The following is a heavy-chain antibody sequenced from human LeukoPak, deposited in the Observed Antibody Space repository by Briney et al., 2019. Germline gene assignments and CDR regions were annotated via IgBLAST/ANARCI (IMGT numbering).Heavy chain of an antibody. V-gene: IGHV3-23*01. CDR2: ISGSGGST. CDR1: GFTFSSHA. D-gene: IGHD6-13*01. CDR3: AKDGGSSWYVGPPFDY. Sequence: GGSLRLSCAASGFTFSSHAMSWVRQAPGKGLEWVSAISGSGGSTYYADSVKGRFTISRDNSNNTLYLQMNSLRAEDTAVYYCAKDGGSSWYVGPPFDYWGQGTLVTVSS. J-gene: IGHJ4*02.